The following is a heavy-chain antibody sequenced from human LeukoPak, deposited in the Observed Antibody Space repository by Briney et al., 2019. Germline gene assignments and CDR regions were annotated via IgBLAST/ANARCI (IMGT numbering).Heavy chain of an antibody. Sequence: ASVKVSCKASGYTFTSYYMHWVRQAPGQGLEWMEIINPSCGSTNYAQKFQGRVTITADESTSTAYMELSSLRSEDTAVYYCARDSRGAYSSGSSLNYYYYGMDVWGQGTTVTVSS. CDR1: GYTFTSYY. CDR2: INPSCGST. D-gene: IGHD6-19*01. CDR3: ARDSRGAYSSGSSLNYYYYGMDV. J-gene: IGHJ6*02. V-gene: IGHV1-46*01.